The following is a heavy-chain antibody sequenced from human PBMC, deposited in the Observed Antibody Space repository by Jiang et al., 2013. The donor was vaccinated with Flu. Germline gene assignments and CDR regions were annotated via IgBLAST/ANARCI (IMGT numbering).Heavy chain of an antibody. CDR1: SYY. D-gene: IGHD3-22*01. CDR2: LLQWEH. V-gene: IGHV4-59*08. Sequence: SYYWSWIRQPQEGTGVDWVYLLQWEHQLXPLLKSRVTISVDTSKNQFSLKLSSVTAADTAVYYCARFRDYYDSSGYHRNSLARYFDLWGRGTLGHCLL. CDR3: ARFRDYYDSSGYHRNSLARYFDL. J-gene: IGHJ2*01.